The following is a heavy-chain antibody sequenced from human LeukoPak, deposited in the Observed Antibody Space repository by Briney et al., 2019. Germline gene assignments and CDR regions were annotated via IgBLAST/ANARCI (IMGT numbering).Heavy chain of an antibody. CDR3: ARAGSGWKYYYYYMDV. J-gene: IGHJ6*03. V-gene: IGHV1-69*01. D-gene: IGHD6-19*01. CDR1: GGTFSSYA. CDR2: IIPIFGTA. Sequence: SVKVSCKASGGTFSSYAISWVRQAPGQGLEWMGGIIPIFGTANYAQKFQGRVTITADESTSTAYMELSSLRSDDTAVYYCARAGSGWKYYYYYMDVWGKGTTVTISS.